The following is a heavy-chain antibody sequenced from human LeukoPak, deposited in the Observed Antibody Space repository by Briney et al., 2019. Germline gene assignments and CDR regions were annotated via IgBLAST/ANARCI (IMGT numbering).Heavy chain of an antibody. CDR3: ARALTLNWFDS. D-gene: IGHD3-9*01. CDR2: IYYSGST. V-gene: IGHV4-39*07. CDR1: GGSISSSTYY. Sequence: SETLSLTCTVSGGSISSSTYYWGWIRQPPGKVLEWIGSIYYSGSTYYNPSLKSRVTISVDTSKNQFSLKLSSVTAADTAVYYCARALTLNWFDSWGQGTLVTVSS. J-gene: IGHJ5*01.